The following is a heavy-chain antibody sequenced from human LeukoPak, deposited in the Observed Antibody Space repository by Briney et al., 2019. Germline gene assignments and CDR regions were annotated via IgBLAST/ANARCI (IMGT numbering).Heavy chain of an antibody. V-gene: IGHV4-59*08. CDR1: SGSISSYY. Sequence: SETLSLTCTVSSGSISSYYWSWIRQPPGKGLEWIGYIYYSGSTNYNPSLKSRVTISVDTSKNQFSLKLSSVTAADTAVYYCARGLTYSSSWYDYWGQGTLVTVSS. CDR2: IYYSGST. D-gene: IGHD6-13*01. CDR3: ARGLTYSSSWYDY. J-gene: IGHJ4*02.